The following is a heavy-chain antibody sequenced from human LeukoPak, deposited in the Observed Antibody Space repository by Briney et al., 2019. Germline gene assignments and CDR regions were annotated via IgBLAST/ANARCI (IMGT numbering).Heavy chain of an antibody. V-gene: IGHV1-46*01. D-gene: IGHD4-17*01. CDR3: ARDRPHGDYVDYYYGMDV. Sequence: ASVKVSCKASGYTFTTYYIHWVRQAPGQGLEWMGIINPSGGSTSYAQKFQGRVTMTRDTSTSTVYMELSSLRSEDTAVYYCARDRPHGDYVDYYYGMDVWGQGTTVTVSS. J-gene: IGHJ6*02. CDR1: GYTFTTYY. CDR2: INPSGGST.